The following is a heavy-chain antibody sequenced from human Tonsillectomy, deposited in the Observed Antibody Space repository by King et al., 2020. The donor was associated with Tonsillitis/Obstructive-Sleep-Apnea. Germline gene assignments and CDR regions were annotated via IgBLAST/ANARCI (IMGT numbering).Heavy chain of an antibody. D-gene: IGHD4-23*01. CDR3: ARDDYGGNSGVDY. CDR1: GFTLSSFG. J-gene: IGHJ4*02. Sequence: QVQLVESGGGVVQPGRSLRLSCAASGFTLSSFGMHWVRQAPGKGLDWVAVIWYDGSKKYYADSVKGRFTISRDNSKNTLYLQMNSLRAEDTAVYYCARDDYGGNSGVDYWGQGTLVTVSS. V-gene: IGHV3-33*01. CDR2: IWYDGSKK.